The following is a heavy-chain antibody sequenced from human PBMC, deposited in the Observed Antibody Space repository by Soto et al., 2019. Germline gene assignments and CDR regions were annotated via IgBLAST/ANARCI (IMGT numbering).Heavy chain of an antibody. V-gene: IGHV4-59*11. D-gene: IGHD3-22*01. J-gene: IGHJ5*02. CDR1: GGSISSHY. Sequence: PSETLSLTCTVSGGSISSHYWHWIRQPPGKGLEWIGYIFYTGSTTYNPSLKSRVTMSIDTSKNHFSLNLSSVTAADTAVYYCARDGRYDSSGYYYKGWFDPWGQGTLVTSPQ. CDR2: IFYTGST. CDR3: ARDGRYDSSGYYYKGWFDP.